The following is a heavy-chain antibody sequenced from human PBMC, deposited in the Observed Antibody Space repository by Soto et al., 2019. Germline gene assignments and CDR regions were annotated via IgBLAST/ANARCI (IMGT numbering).Heavy chain of an antibody. CDR3: TTDLKWSGGDY. CDR1: GLTFRDAW. CDR2: IRGTTNGGTT. D-gene: IGHD3-10*01. Sequence: EVQLVESGGGLVKPGGSLRLSCVVSGLTFRDAWVNWVRQAAGEGLEWVGRIRGTTNGGTTDYAAPVKGRFTISRDDSKNTVYLQSNSLKVEDTAIYHCTTDLKWSGGDYWGQGTLVSVSS. J-gene: IGHJ4*02. V-gene: IGHV3-15*07.